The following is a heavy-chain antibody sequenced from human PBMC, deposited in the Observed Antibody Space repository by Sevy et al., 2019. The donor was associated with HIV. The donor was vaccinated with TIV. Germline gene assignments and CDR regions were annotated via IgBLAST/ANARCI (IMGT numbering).Heavy chain of an antibody. CDR3: AGDSSRNDAHY. V-gene: IGHV3-7*01. J-gene: IGHJ4*02. CDR1: GFTFSTYW. D-gene: IGHD1-1*01. CDR2: MNQDGSTK. Sequence: GGSLRLSCTASGFTFSTYWMNWLRQAPGKGLEWVANMNQDGSTKVYVDSGRGRFTISRDNAKNSLYLQMDSLRAEDTAVYYCAGDSSRNDAHYWGQGTVVTVSS.